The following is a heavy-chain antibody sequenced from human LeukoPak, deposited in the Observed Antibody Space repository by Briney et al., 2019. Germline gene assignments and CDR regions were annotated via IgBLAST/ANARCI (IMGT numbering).Heavy chain of an antibody. D-gene: IGHD3-10*01. CDR1: GFTFSGYA. CDR3: ARDLHYAFDI. V-gene: IGHV3-48*02. Sequence: PGGSLRLSCAASGFTFSGYAMNWVRQAPGKGLEWVSHIYSSDTTYADSVKGRFTISRDNAKNSLYLQMNSLRDEDTAVYYCARDLHYAFDIWGQGRMVGASS. CDR2: IYSSDTT. J-gene: IGHJ3*02.